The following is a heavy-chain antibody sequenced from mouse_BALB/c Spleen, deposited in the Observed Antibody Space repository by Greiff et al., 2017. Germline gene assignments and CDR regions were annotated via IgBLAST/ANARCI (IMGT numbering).Heavy chain of an antibody. CDR2: INPDSSTI. J-gene: IGHJ1*01. Sequence: EVMLVESGGGLVQPGGSLKLSCAASGFDFSRYWMSWVRQAPGKGLEWIGEINPDSSTINYTPSLKDKFIISRDNAKNTLYLQMSKVRSEDTALYYCARPRSTMITTWYFDVWGAGTTVTVSS. CDR1: GFDFSRYW. V-gene: IGHV4-1*02. D-gene: IGHD2-4*01. CDR3: ARPRSTMITTWYFDV.